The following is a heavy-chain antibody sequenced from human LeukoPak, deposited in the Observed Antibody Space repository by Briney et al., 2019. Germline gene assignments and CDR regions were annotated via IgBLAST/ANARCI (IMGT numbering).Heavy chain of an antibody. CDR1: GASVSSTAYF. Sequence: SETLSLTCTVSGASVSSTAYFWNWIRQPAGKGLEWIGRIYASGNTDYNPSLKSRVTMSLDTSKNQFSLKLSSVTAADTAVYYCARPRGGTSGYQYFQHWGQGTLVTVSS. V-gene: IGHV4-61*02. CDR3: ARPRGGTSGYQYFQH. CDR2: IYASGNT. J-gene: IGHJ1*01. D-gene: IGHD3-22*01.